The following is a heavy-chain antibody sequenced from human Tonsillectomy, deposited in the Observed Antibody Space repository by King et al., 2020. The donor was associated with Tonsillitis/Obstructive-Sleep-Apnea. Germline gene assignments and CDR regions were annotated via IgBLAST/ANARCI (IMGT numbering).Heavy chain of an antibody. CDR2: IYYSGST. CDR1: CCSISSYY. V-gene: IGHV4-59*01. CDR3: ARFNDYSNYYYYYMDV. J-gene: IGHJ6*03. Sequence: VQLQESGPGLVKPSETLSLTCTVSCCSISSYYWSWIRQPPGKGLEGIGYIYYSGSTNYNPSLRSRVTISVDTSKNQFSLKLSSVTAADTAVYYCARFNDYSNYYYYYMDVWGKGTTVTVSS. D-gene: IGHD4-11*01.